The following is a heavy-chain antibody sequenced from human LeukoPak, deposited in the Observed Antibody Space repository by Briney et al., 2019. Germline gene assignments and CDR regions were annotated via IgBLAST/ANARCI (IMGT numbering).Heavy chain of an antibody. CDR1: GGSFSGYY. J-gene: IGHJ6*02. V-gene: IGHV4-34*01. Sequence: SETLSLTCAVYGGSFSGYYWSWIRQPPGKGLEWIGEINHSGSTNYNPSLKSRVTISVDTSKNQFSLKLSSVTAADTAVYYCARGVSVQGYYYYYGMDVWGQGTTVTVSS. D-gene: IGHD3-10*01. CDR2: INHSGST. CDR3: ARGVSVQGYYYYYGMDV.